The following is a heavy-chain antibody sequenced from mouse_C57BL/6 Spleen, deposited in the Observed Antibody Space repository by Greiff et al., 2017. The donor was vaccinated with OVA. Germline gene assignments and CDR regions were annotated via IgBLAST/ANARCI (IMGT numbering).Heavy chain of an antibody. CDR1: GYTFTSYW. J-gene: IGHJ2*01. V-gene: IGHV1-50*01. CDR3: ARRGRGYYFDY. CDR2: IDPSDSYT. Sequence: QVQLQQPGAELVKPGASVKLSCKASGYTFTSYWMQWVKQRPGQGLEWIGEIDPSDSYTNYNQKFKGKATLTVDTSSSPAYMQLSSLTSEDSAVYYCARRGRGYYFDYWGQGTTLTVSS.